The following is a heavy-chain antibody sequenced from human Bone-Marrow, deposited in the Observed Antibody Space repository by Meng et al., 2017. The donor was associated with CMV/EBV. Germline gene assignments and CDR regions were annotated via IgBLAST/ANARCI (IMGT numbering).Heavy chain of an antibody. CDR1: GFTVSSNY. V-gene: IGHV3-66*02. Sequence: GGSLRLSCAASGFTVSSNYMSWVRQAPGKGLEWVSVIYSGGSTCYADSVKGRFTISRDNSKTTLYLQMNSLRAEDTAVYYCARRRTIFGVEYYYGMDVWGQGTTVTGYS. D-gene: IGHD3-3*01. CDR3: ARRRTIFGVEYYYGMDV. CDR2: IYSGGST. J-gene: IGHJ6*01.